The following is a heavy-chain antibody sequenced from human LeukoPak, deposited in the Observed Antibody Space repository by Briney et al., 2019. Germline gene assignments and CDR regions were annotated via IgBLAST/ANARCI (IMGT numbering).Heavy chain of an antibody. J-gene: IGHJ4*02. D-gene: IGHD6-13*01. CDR3: ASGRQLGY. CDR2: IKEDGSEK. V-gene: IGHV3-7*01. CDR1: GFTFSNYW. Sequence: PGGSLNLSCAASGFTFSNYWMSWVRQAPGKGLEWVANIKEDGSEKYYVDSVKGRFTISRDNARNSLYLQMNSLRAEDTAVYYRASGRQLGYWGQGTLVTVSS.